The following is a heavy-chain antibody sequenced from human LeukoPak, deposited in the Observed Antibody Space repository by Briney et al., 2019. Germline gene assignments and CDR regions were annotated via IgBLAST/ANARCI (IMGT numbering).Heavy chain of an antibody. V-gene: IGHV3-11*01. CDR1: GFTFSDYY. CDR2: IGRSGSTI. Sequence: GGSLRLSCAASGFTFSDYYMSWIRQAPGKGLEWLSYIGRSGSTIYYAASVKGRFTISRDSANNSLYLQMDSLRAEDTAVYYCARGCSTSCHSPGKYYYAMDVWGRGTTVTVS. D-gene: IGHD2-2*01. CDR3: ARGCSTSCHSPGKYYYAMDV. J-gene: IGHJ6*02.